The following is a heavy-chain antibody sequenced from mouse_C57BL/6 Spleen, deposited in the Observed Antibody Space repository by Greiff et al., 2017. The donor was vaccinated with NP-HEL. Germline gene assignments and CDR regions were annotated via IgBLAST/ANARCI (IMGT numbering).Heavy chain of an antibody. CDR1: GFTFSDYG. CDR3: ARPPYYYGSSLAWFAY. J-gene: IGHJ3*01. CDR2: ISSGSSTI. V-gene: IGHV5-17*01. D-gene: IGHD1-1*01. Sequence: VQLQESGGGLVKPGGSLKLSCAASGFTFSDYGMHWVRQAPEKGLEWVAYISSGSSTIYYADTVKGRFTISRDNAKNTLFLQMTSLRSEDTAMYYCARPPYYYGSSLAWFAYWGQGTLVTVSA.